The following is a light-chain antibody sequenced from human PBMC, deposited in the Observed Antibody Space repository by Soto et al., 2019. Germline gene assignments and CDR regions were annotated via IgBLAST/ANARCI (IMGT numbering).Light chain of an antibody. J-gene: IGLJ1*01. CDR1: SSDVGGYKY. Sequence: PVQSVTVSCTGTSSDVGGYKYVSWYQQHPGKAPKLMIYEVTKRPSGVPDRFSGSKSGNTASLTVSGLQAEDEADYYCSSYAGSNNYVFGTGTKVTVL. CDR3: SSYAGSNNYV. CDR2: EVT. V-gene: IGLV2-8*01.